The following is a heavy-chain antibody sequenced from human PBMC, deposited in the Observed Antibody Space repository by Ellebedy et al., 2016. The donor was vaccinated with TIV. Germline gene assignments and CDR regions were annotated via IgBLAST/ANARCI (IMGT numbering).Heavy chain of an antibody. J-gene: IGHJ6*03. Sequence: PGGSLRLSCTASGFTFSQYYMTWTRQAPGKGLECISSLSGGGSTVYDADSVKGRFTMSRDNGKNSVFLQMNSLRADDTAVYFCARVQRRITMLRGDFYMDVWGKGTTVTVSS. CDR2: LSGGGSTV. CDR1: GFTFSQYY. CDR3: ARVQRRITMLRGDFYMDV. V-gene: IGHV3-11*01. D-gene: IGHD3-10*01.